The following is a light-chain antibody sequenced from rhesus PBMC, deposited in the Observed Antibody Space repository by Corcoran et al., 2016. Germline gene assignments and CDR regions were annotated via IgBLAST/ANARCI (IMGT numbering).Light chain of an antibody. CDR2: YGS. CDR3: MQALQTPLT. CDR1: QSLLSSNGYNY. V-gene: IGKV2-60*01. Sequence: DIVMTQTPLSLPVTLGEPASISCRSSQSLLSSNGYNYLNWYLQKPGQSPQLLIYYGSHRASGVPDRFSGSGSGTDFTLKISRVEAEDVGVYYCMQALQTPLTFGGGTKVEIK. J-gene: IGKJ4*01.